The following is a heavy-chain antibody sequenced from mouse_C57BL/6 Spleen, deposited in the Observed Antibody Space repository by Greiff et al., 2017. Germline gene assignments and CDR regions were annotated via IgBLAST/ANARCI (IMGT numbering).Heavy chain of an antibody. J-gene: IGHJ1*03. V-gene: IGHV1-52*01. Sequence: LQPGAELVRPGSSVKLSCKASGYTFTSYWMHWVKQRPIQGLEWIGNIDPSDSETHYNQKFKDKATLTVDKSSSTAYMQLSSLTSEDSAVYYCARHYGSSYWYFDVWGTGTTVTVSS. CDR2: IDPSDSET. D-gene: IGHD1-1*01. CDR3: ARHYGSSYWYFDV. CDR1: GYTFTSYW.